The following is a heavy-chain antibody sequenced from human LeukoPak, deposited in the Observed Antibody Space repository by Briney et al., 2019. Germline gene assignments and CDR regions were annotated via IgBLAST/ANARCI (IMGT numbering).Heavy chain of an antibody. Sequence: SETLSLTCSVSDDSITNYYWSWIRQPAGKGLEWIGRIYPSGNTNYNPSLKSRVTMSLDTSQNRFSLKLTSTTAADTAVYYCARGHSSWEYYFDYWGQGTLVTVSS. J-gene: IGHJ4*02. V-gene: IGHV4-4*07. CDR1: DDSITNYY. CDR3: ARGHSSWEYYFDY. D-gene: IGHD6-13*01. CDR2: IYPSGNT.